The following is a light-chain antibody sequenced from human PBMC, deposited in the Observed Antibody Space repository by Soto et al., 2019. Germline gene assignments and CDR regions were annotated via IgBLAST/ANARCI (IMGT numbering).Light chain of an antibody. Sequence: DIQMTQSPSTLSASVGDRVSITCRASQSINIWLAWYQQRPGKAPNLLIDKASSVQSGVPSRFSGSGSGTEFTLTISNVQPDDVATYYCQQYSTYRITFGQGTRLEIK. V-gene: IGKV1-5*03. CDR2: KAS. J-gene: IGKJ5*01. CDR3: QQYSTYRIT. CDR1: QSINIW.